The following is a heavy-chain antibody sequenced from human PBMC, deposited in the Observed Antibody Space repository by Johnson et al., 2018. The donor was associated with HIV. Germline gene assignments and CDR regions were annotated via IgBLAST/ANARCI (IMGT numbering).Heavy chain of an antibody. CDR3: ARPYILLQLVSAFDI. Sequence: QVQLVESGGGSAKPAGSPRLSCAASQFTFSRYDMNCVRQAPGKGLEWVACISYDGSNKYYADSVKGRFTISRDNFKNTLYLQMNSLRDEDTAVYCGARPYILLQLVSAFDIWGLGTMVTVSS. V-gene: IGHV3-30*03. J-gene: IGHJ3*02. D-gene: IGHD6-6*01. CDR1: QFTFSRYD. CDR2: ISYDGSNK.